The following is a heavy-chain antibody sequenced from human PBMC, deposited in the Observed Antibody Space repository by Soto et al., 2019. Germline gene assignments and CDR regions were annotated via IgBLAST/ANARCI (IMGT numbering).Heavy chain of an antibody. V-gene: IGHV1-69*04. CDR3: ARDLWGKAILTGTTTLGNWFDP. CDR1: GGTFSSYT. Sequence: ASVKVSCKASGGTFSSYTISWVRQAPGQGLEWMGRIIPILGIANYAQKFQGRVTITADKSTSTAYMELSSLRSEDTAVYYCARDLWGKAILTGTTTLGNWFDPWGQGTLVTVSS. D-gene: IGHD1-7*01. CDR2: IIPILGIA. J-gene: IGHJ5*02.